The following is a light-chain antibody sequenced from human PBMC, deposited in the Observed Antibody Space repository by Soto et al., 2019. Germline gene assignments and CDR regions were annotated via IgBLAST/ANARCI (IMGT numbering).Light chain of an antibody. V-gene: IGLV2-18*02. CDR2: EVI. Sequence: LTQPPPLSGSPGQAVTISCTGTRSDVGKYDRVSWYQQPPGTAPKLIIYEVINRPSGVPARFSGSKSGNTASLTISGLQAEDEADYYCSSYMSTSRYVFGAGTKVTV. J-gene: IGLJ1*01. CDR3: SSYMSTSRYV. CDR1: RSDVGKYDR.